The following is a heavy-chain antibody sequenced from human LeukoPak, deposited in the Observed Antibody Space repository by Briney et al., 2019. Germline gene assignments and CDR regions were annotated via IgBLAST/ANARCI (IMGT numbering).Heavy chain of an antibody. D-gene: IGHD3-3*01. CDR1: GFTFSSYA. CDR3: AKDRELTIFGVISRYFDF. Sequence: PGGSLRLSCAASGFTFSSYAMTWVRQAPGKGLEWVSVISGNGESTYYADSVKGRFTISRDNSRNTLYLQMNSLRAEDTAVYYCAKDRELTIFGVISRYFDFWGQGTLVTVSS. J-gene: IGHJ4*02. V-gene: IGHV3-23*01. CDR2: ISGNGEST.